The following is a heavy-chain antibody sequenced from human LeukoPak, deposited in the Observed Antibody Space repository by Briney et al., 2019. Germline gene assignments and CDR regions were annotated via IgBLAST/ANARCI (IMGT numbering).Heavy chain of an antibody. J-gene: IGHJ6*03. CDR1: GYTFTSYG. Sequence: ASVKVSCKASGYTFTSYGISWVRQAPGQGLEWMGRINPNSGGTNYAQKFQGRVTMTRDTSISTAYMELSRLRSDDTAVYYCLVATTGSYYYYYMDVWGKGTTVTVSS. V-gene: IGHV1-2*06. D-gene: IGHD2-15*01. CDR3: LVATTGSYYYYYMDV. CDR2: INPNSGGT.